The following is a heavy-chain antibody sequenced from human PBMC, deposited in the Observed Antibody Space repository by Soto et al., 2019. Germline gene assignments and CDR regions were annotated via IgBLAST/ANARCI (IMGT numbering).Heavy chain of an antibody. CDR1: GFTFSSYA. J-gene: IGHJ4*03. CDR2: ISGSGGST. CDR3: EKVQDDYYDSSGYYSY. D-gene: IGHD3-22*01. Sequence: PGGSLSLSCAASGFTFSSYAMSWVRQAPGKGLEWVSAISGSGGSTYYAESGKGRITTSRDNSKNTQYLQMNSLRAEDTDVYYCEKVQDDYYDSSGYYSYWGQGTLVTVSS. V-gene: IGHV3-23*01.